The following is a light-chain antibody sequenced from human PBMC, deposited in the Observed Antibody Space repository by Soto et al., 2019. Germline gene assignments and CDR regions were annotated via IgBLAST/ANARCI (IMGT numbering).Light chain of an antibody. CDR3: QQSLNPKT. CDR1: ESVSSIY. Sequence: EIVLTQSPGTRSFSTVERATLSCRASESVSSIYVAWYQQKPGQAPTLLIYGASTRATGIPDRFSGSGSGTDFTLTIDRLEPEDFAVYYCQQSLNPKTFGQGTKVDIK. CDR2: GAS. V-gene: IGKV3-20*01. J-gene: IGKJ1*01.